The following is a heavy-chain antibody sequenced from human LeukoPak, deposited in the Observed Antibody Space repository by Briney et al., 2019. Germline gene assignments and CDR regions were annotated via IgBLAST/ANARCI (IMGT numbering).Heavy chain of an antibody. CDR1: GFTFSSYW. CDR2: IKQDGSEK. CDR3: ARDDCSSISCYHNWFDP. V-gene: IGHV3-7*01. Sequence: PGGSLRLSCAASGFTFSSYWMSWVRQAPGKGLEWVANIKQDGSEKYYVDSVKGRFTISRDNAKNSLYLQMNGLRAEVTAVYYCARDDCSSISCYHNWFDPWGQGTLVTVSS. D-gene: IGHD2-2*01. J-gene: IGHJ5*02.